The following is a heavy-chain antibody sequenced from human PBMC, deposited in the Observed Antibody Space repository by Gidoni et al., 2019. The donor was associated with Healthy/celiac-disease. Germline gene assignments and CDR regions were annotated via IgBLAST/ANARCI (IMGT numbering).Heavy chain of an antibody. CDR2: VYYTGST. D-gene: IGHD6-13*01. Sequence: QLQLQESGPGLVKPSDTLSLTCTVSGGSISSSNSYWGWVRQPPGKGLEWIGTVYYTGSTHYNPSLKSRVTMSVDTSKNQFSLRLSSVTAADTAVYYCARHSQNSGTYLDAFDILGQGTMVTVSS. V-gene: IGHV4-39*01. CDR1: GGSISSSNSY. J-gene: IGHJ3*02. CDR3: ARHSQNSGTYLDAFDI.